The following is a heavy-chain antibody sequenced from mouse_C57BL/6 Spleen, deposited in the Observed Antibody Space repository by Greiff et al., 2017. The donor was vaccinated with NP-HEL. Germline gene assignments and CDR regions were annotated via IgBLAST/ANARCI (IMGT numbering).Heavy chain of an antibody. CDR2: INPRSGYT. V-gene: IGHV1-4*01. Sequence: VQLQQSGAELARPGASVKMSCKASGYTFTSYTMHWVKQRPGQGLEWIGYINPRSGYTKYNQKFKDKATLTADKSSSTAYMQQSILTSEDSAVYYGARSIYYANYAAGFAYWRQGTLVTVSA. D-gene: IGHD2-1*01. J-gene: IGHJ3*01. CDR3: ARSIYYANYAAGFAY. CDR1: GYTFTSYT.